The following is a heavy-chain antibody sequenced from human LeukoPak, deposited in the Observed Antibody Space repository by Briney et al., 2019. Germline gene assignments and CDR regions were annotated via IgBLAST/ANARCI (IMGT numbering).Heavy chain of an antibody. J-gene: IGHJ4*02. CDR1: GGSISSSSCY. Sequence: KSSETLSLTCTVSGGSISSSSCYWGWIRQPPGKGLEWIGSIYYSGSTYYNPSLKSRVTISVDTSKNQFSLKLSSVTAADTAVYYCARLRGGGYSGYEILEIDYWGQGTLVTVSS. V-gene: IGHV4-39*07. CDR3: ARLRGGGYSGYEILEIDY. D-gene: IGHD5-12*01. CDR2: IYYSGST.